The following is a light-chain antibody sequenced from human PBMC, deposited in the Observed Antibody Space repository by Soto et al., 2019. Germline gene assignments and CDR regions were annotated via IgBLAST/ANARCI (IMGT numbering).Light chain of an antibody. CDR1: QSVGSSY. Sequence: EIVLTQSPGTLPLSPGERATLSCWASQSVGSSYLAWYQQKPGQAPRLLIYGASSRASGIPERFSGSGSGTDFTLTISSLEPEDFAVYYCQQYGSSPPYTFGQGTKLEIK. CDR3: QQYGSSPPYT. J-gene: IGKJ2*01. V-gene: IGKV3-20*01. CDR2: GAS.